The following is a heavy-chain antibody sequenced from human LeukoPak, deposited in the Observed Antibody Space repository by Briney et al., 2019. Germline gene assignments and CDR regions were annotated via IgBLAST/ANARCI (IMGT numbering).Heavy chain of an antibody. CDR3: ARRGYPVYYYYMDV. V-gene: IGHV1-2*02. CDR2: INPNSGGT. Sequence: ASVKVSSKASGYTFTSYYMHWVRQAPGQGLEWMGWINPNSGGTKYAQKFRDRGTMTRDTSISTAYMELSRLRSDDTAVYYCARRGYPVYYYYMDVWGKGTTVPISS. J-gene: IGHJ6*03. CDR1: GYTFTSYY. D-gene: IGHD5-12*01.